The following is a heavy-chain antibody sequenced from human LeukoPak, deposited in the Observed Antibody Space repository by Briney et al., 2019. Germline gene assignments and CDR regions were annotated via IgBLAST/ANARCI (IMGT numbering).Heavy chain of an antibody. CDR1: GITFTSYA. V-gene: IGHV3-23*01. CDR3: ARDRYCGGDCYYWHFDL. J-gene: IGHJ2*01. D-gene: IGHD2-21*02. CDR2: IAGSGDSS. Sequence: AGGSLRLSCAASGITFTSYAMTWVCQAPGKGLEWVSSIAGSGDSSYYADSVKGRFIISRDNSKDTLYLQMNNLRVEDTAVYYCARDRYCGGDCYYWHFDLWGRGTLVTVSS.